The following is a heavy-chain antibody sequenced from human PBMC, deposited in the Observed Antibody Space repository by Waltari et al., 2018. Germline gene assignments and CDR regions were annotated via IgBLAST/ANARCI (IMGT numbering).Heavy chain of an antibody. Sequence: QMELQESGPRLVKPSETLSLTCNVSGDSISGSRNYWAWLRQPPGKNLQWSGSIYYSGTTYSNPSLKGRFAISVDTSRNQFSLNVNSVTAADTGIYYCARQLRFVDWIPRYFDSWGRGTLATVSS. V-gene: IGHV4-39*01. J-gene: IGHJ4*02. CDR3: ARQLRFVDWIPRYFDS. CDR2: IYYSGTT. D-gene: IGHD3-3*01. CDR1: GDSISGSRNY.